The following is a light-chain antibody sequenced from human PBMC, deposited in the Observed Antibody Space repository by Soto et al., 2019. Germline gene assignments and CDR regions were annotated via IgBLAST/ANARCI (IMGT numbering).Light chain of an antibody. CDR2: RAS. CDR3: QQYDSNPYS. CDR1: QSIRSW. J-gene: IGKJ2*01. V-gene: IGKV1-5*03. Sequence: DIQMTQSPSTLPASVGDRVTITCRASQSIRSWLAWYQQKPGKAPQLLIYRASSLETGVPSRFSGSGSGTEFTLTISXXXXXXXXXYYCQQYDSNPYSFGQGXXXEIK.